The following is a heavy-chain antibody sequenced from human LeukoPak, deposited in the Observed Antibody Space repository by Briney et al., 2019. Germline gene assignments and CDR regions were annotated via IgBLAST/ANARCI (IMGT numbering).Heavy chain of an antibody. Sequence: SETLSLTCTVSGGSISSGDDYWSWIRQPPGKGLEWIGYIFDSGTTYYNPSLKSRVTISVDTSKNQFSLKLSSVTAADTAVYYCARGPQVAIFGVVRPYHCYMDVWGKGTTVTVSS. V-gene: IGHV4-30-4*01. J-gene: IGHJ6*03. D-gene: IGHD3-3*01. CDR3: ARGPQVAIFGVVRPYHCYMDV. CDR2: IFDSGTT. CDR1: GGSISSGDDY.